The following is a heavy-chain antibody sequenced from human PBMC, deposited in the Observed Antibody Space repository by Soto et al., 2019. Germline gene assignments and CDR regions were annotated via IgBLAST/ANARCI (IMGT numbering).Heavy chain of an antibody. CDR1: GYTFTGYY. CDR2: INPNSGGT. J-gene: IGHJ6*02. V-gene: IGHV1-2*04. D-gene: IGHD6-6*01. Sequence: ASVKVSCKASGYTFTGYYMHWVRQAPGQGLEWMGWINPNSGGTNYAQKFQGWVTMTRDTSISTAYMELSRLRSDDTAVYYCARESIAARRYYYYGMDVWGQGTTVTVSS. CDR3: ARESIAARRYYYYGMDV.